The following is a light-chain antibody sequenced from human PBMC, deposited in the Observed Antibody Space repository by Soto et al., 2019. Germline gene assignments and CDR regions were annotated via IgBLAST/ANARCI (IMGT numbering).Light chain of an antibody. V-gene: IGKV3-11*02. CDR1: QDVSIF. J-gene: IGKJ2*01. CDR2: DAS. CDR3: QQRSIWLYT. Sequence: EILLAQSPATLSLSPGERATLSCKASQDVSIFLAWYQQKPGQAPRLLIHDASNRATGVPARFSGSGSGRDFTLTITSLESEDSAVYYCQQRSIWLYTFGQGTKLEV.